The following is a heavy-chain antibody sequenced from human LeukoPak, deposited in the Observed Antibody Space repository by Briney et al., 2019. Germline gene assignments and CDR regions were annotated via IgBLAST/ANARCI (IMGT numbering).Heavy chain of an antibody. CDR1: GGSFSGYH. D-gene: IGHD4-23*01. CDR2: INDRGHT. V-gene: IGHV4-34*01. Sequence: PSETLSLTCAVHGGSFSGYHWNWIRQSPGKGLEWIVEINDRGHTNYNPSLESRITISVDTSKKQFSLNLSSVTAADTAVYYCARDPTTVVTTPYYFDFWGQGTLVTVSS. CDR3: ARDPTTVVTTPYYFDF. J-gene: IGHJ4*02.